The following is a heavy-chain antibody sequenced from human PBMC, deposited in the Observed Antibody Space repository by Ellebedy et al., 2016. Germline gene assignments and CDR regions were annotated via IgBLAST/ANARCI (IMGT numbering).Heavy chain of an antibody. CDR2: INHSGST. J-gene: IGHJ6*03. CDR1: GGSFSGYY. Sequence: SETLSLTXAVYGGSFSGYYWSWIRQPPGKGLEWIGEINHSGSTNYNPSLKSRVTISVDTSKNQFSLKLSSVTAADMAVYYCARTTTHLNYYYYMGVWGKGTTVTVSS. CDR3: ARTTTHLNYYYYMGV. V-gene: IGHV4-34*01. D-gene: IGHD4-11*01.